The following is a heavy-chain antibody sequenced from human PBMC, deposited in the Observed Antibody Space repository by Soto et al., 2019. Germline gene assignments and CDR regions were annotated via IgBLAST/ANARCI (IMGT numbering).Heavy chain of an antibody. CDR2: IYYSGST. Sequence: QVQLQESGPGLLKPSQTLSHTCTVSGGSISSSGYNWRRIRQHPGKGLEWIGYIYYSGSTNYNPSLKSRVTISVDTSQNQFSLKLSSVTAADTAVYFCARYGSGSYYPTTFDYWGQGTLVTVSS. V-gene: IGHV4-31*03. CDR1: GGSISSSGYN. CDR3: ARYGSGSYYPTTFDY. J-gene: IGHJ4*02. D-gene: IGHD3-10*01.